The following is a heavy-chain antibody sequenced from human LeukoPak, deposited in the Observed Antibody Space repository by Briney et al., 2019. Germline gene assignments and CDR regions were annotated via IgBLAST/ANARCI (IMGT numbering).Heavy chain of an antibody. V-gene: IGHV4-61*01. Sequence: SETLSLTCTVSGGSVSSGSYYWSWIRQPPGKGLEWIGYIYYSGSTNYNPSLKSRVTISVDTSKNQFSLKLSSVTAADTAVYYCARAGAAMPPSWGQGTLVTVSS. J-gene: IGHJ5*02. CDR2: IYYSGST. D-gene: IGHD2-2*01. CDR1: GGSVSSGSYY. CDR3: ARAGAAMPPS.